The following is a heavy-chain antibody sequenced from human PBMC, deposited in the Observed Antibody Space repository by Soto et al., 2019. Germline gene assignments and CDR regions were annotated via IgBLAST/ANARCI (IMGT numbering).Heavy chain of an antibody. V-gene: IGHV4-59*01. D-gene: IGHD1-1*01. CDR2: IYYSGST. CDR3: ARDSGPPPGTHYYYYGMDV. J-gene: IGHJ6*02. CDR1: GGSISSYY. Sequence: PSETLSLTCTDSGGSISSYYWSWIRQPPGKGLEWIGYIYYSGSTNYNPSLKSRVTISVDTSKNQFSLKLSSVTAADTAVYYCARDSGPPPGTHYYYYGMDVWGQGTTVTVSS.